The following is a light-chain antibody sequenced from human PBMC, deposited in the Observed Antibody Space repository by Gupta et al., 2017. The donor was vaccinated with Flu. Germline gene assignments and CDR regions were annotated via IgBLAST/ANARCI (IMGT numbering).Light chain of an antibody. Sequence: QSVLTQPPSVSGAPGQRVTISCTGSSPNIGAGFDVHWYQHLPGTAPKLLIYGINKRPSGVPDRFSGSKSGTSGSLAITGLQPEDEADDYCQSYGTGLSGPPYWLFGGGTKLTVL. V-gene: IGLV1-40*01. J-gene: IGLJ3*02. CDR1: SPNIGAGFD. CDR3: QSYGTGLSGPPYWL. CDR2: GIN.